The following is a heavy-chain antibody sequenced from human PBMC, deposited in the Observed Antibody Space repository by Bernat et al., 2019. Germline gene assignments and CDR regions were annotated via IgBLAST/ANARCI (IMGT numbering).Heavy chain of an antibody. J-gene: IGHJ6*03. CDR3: ASVRATMHSRYMDV. CDR1: GFTFSDYY. CDR2: ISSSSSYT. V-gene: IGHV3-11*05. D-gene: IGHD2-2*01. Sequence: QVQLVESGGGLVKPGGSLRLSCAASGFTFSDYYMSWIRQAPGKGLDWVSYISSSSSYTNYADSVKGRFTISRDNAKNSLYLQMNSLRAEDTALYYCASVRATMHSRYMDVWGKGTTVTVSS.